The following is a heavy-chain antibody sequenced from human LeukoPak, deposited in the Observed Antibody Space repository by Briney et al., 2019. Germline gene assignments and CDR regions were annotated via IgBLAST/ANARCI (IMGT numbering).Heavy chain of an antibody. CDR2: INPSGGST. Sequence: ASVKVSCKASGYTFTSYYIHLVRQAPGQGLEWMGIINPSGGSTSYAQKFRDRLTMTRDTSTSTLYMELSSLRSEDTAVYYRAREPPPSYSGGREYYFDYWGQGTLLTVSS. CDR3: AREPPPSYSGGREYYFDY. CDR1: GYTFTSYY. V-gene: IGHV1-46*01. D-gene: IGHD1-26*01. J-gene: IGHJ4*02.